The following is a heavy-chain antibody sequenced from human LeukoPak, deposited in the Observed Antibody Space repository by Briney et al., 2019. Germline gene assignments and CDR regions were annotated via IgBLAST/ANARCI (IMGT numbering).Heavy chain of an antibody. D-gene: IGHD3-10*01. CDR3: ARDYGYYYGSGSYYNIPRWFDP. Sequence: SETLSLTCTVSGGSVSSGSYYWSWIRQPPGKGLERIGYIYYSGSTNYNPSLKSRVTISVDTSKNQFSLKLSSVTAADTAVYYCARDYGYYYGSGSYYNIPRWFDPWGQGTLVTVSS. J-gene: IGHJ5*02. CDR1: GGSVSSGSYY. V-gene: IGHV4-61*01. CDR2: IYYSGST.